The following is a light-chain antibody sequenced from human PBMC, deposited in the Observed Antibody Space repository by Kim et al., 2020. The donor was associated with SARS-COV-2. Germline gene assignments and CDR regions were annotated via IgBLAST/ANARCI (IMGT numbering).Light chain of an antibody. J-gene: IGLJ1*01. CDR1: KLGDKF. CDR2: QDS. CDR3: QAWDSSTVV. V-gene: IGLV3-1*01. Sequence: PGQTASITCAGDKLGDKFACWYQQKASQSPVLVIYQDSKRPSGIPERFSGSNSGNTATLTISGTQAMDEADYYCQAWDSSTVVFGTGTKVTVL.